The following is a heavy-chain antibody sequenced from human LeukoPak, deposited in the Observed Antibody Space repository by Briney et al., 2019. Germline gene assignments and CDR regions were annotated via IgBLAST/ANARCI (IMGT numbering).Heavy chain of an antibody. J-gene: IGHJ4*02. CDR2: INTNTGNP. V-gene: IGHV7-4-1*04. CDR3: ARLGYCSSTSCQTFFDY. D-gene: IGHD2-2*01. Sequence: ASVKVSCKASGYTFTSYAMNWVRQAPGQGLEWMGWINTNTGNPTYAQGFTGRFVFSMDTSASIAYMQISSLKAEDMAMYYCARLGYCSSTSCQTFFDYWGQGTLVTVSS. CDR1: GYTFTSYA.